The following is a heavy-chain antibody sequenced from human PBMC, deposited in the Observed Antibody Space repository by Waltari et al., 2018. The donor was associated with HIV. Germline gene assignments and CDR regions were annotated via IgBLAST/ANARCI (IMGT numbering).Heavy chain of an antibody. Sequence: QITLKESGPTLVKPTQTLTLTCSFSGFSHITSGVSVGWTRQPPGKALEWLALIYWDNDKSYSPSLKSRLTITKDTSKNQVVLTMTNMDPVDTATYYCAHRLSNYGYFDYWGQGTLVTVSS. CDR1: GFSHITSGVS. CDR3: AHRLSNYGYFDY. D-gene: IGHD4-4*01. V-gene: IGHV2-5*02. CDR2: IYWDNDK. J-gene: IGHJ4*02.